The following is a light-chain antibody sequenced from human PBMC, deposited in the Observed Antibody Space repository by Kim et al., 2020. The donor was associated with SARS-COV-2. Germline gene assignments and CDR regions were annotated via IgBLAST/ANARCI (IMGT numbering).Light chain of an antibody. CDR3: QQRSEWPLT. CDR2: DPS. CDR1: QSVGTE. Sequence: EIVLTQSPATLFLSPGERATLSCRTSQSVGTELGWYQQKPGQAPRLLMYDPSNRATGIPARFSGSGSGTDFTLTISSLEPEDFAIYYYQQRSEWPLTFGGGTKVDIK. J-gene: IGKJ4*01. V-gene: IGKV3-11*01.